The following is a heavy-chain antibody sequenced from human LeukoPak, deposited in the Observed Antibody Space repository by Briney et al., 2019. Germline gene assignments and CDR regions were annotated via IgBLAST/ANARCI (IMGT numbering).Heavy chain of an antibody. Sequence: GGSLRLSCSASGFTFSDYHMAWIRQAPGQGLEWISYISSSRSGTTYHADSVKGRFTVSRDNGKNSLYLQMNSLRAEDTAVYYCARGGGSYIVVVVAAIPTSIDYWGQGTLVTVSS. CDR2: ISSSRSGTT. V-gene: IGHV3-11*04. D-gene: IGHD2-15*01. J-gene: IGHJ4*02. CDR1: GFTFSDYH. CDR3: ARGGGSYIVVVVAAIPTSIDY.